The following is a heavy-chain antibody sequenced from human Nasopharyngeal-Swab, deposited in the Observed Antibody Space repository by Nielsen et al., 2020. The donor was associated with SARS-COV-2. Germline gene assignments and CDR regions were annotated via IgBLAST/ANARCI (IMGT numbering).Heavy chain of an antibody. D-gene: IGHD6-13*01. Sequence: GGSLRLSCAASGFTFSKFYMSWVRQAAGKGLEWVANIKQDGSGSYYVDSVKGRFTISRDDANTSLYLQMNSLRAGDTGVYYCARGGSSFPFAYWGPGTLVTVSS. J-gene: IGHJ4*02. CDR3: ARGGSSFPFAY. V-gene: IGHV3-7*01. CDR1: GFTFSKFY. CDR2: IKQDGSGS.